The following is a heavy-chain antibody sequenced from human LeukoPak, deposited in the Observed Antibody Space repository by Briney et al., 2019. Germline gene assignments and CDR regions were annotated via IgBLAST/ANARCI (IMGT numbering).Heavy chain of an antibody. CDR3: ATPRDYYDSSGYYGY. Sequence: GGSLRLSCAASGFTFSSYAMSWVRQAPGKGLEWVSSISGSGGSTYYADSVKGRFTISRDNSKNTLYLQMNSLRAEDTAVYYCATPRDYYDSSGYYGYWGQGTLVTVSS. CDR2: ISGSGGST. CDR1: GFTFSSYA. J-gene: IGHJ4*02. D-gene: IGHD3-22*01. V-gene: IGHV3-23*01.